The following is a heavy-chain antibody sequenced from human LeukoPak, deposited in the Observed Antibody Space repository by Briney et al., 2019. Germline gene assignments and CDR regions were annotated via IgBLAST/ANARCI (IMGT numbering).Heavy chain of an antibody. V-gene: IGHV4-4*07. CDR1: GGSIGPYY. J-gene: IGHJ5*02. D-gene: IGHD3-3*01. Sequence: PSETLSLTCIVSGGSIGPYYWSWIRQAAGKGPEWIGRIYTSGTADYNPALKGRVFLSVDTAKNQFSLKVTSVTAADTAVYYCASRALFWSGYFTWGQGTLVTVSS. CDR2: IYTSGTA. CDR3: ASRALFWSGYFT.